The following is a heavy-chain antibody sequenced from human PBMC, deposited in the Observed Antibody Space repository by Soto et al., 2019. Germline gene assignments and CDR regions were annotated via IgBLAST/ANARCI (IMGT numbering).Heavy chain of an antibody. CDR3: ARARGYTYGPPTY. CDR1: GFTFNTYG. CDR2: IWYDGSLK. D-gene: IGHD5-18*01. Sequence: GGSLRLSCAASGFTFNTYGMHWVRQAPGKGLEWVAVIWYDGSLKYYADSVKGRFTVSRDNSKNTLYLQINSLRAEDTAVYYCARARGYTYGPPTYWGQGALVTVSS. V-gene: IGHV3-33*01. J-gene: IGHJ4*02.